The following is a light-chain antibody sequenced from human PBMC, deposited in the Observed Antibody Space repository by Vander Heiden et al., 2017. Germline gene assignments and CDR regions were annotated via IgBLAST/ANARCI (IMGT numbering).Light chain of an antibody. CDR2: AAS. CDR3: QQCYSTFYT. Sequence: DIQMTQSPSSLSASVEDRVTITCRASQSISSFLNWYQQKPGKAPKLLIYAASSLQSGVPSRFSGSGSRTDFTLTISSLQPEDFATYYCQQCYSTFYTFGQGTKLEIK. J-gene: IGKJ2*01. V-gene: IGKV1-39*01. CDR1: QSISSF.